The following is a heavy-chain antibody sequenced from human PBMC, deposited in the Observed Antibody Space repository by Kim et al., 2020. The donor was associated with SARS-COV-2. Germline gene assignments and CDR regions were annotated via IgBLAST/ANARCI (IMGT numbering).Heavy chain of an antibody. CDR2: ISSSSSYI. D-gene: IGHD3-10*01. CDR1: GFTFSSYS. J-gene: IGHJ5*02. CDR3: ARDSGARADWFDP. V-gene: IGHV3-21*06. Sequence: GGSLRLSCAASGFTFSSYSMNWVRQAPGKGLEWVSSISSSSSYIYYADSVKGRFTISRDNAKNSLSLQMNSLRAEDTAVYYCARDSGARADWFDPWGQGTLVTVSS.